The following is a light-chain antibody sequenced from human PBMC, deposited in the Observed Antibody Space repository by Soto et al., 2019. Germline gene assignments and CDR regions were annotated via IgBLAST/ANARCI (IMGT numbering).Light chain of an antibody. CDR2: ETS. V-gene: IGLV7-46*01. Sequence: QAVVTQEPSLTVSPGGTVTLTCGSSTGAVTSGHYPYWFQQKPGQAPRTLIYETSNKHSWTPARFSGSLLGGKAALTLSGAQPEDEADYYCLLSYSGTRVFGGGPSSPS. J-gene: IGLJ2*01. CDR1: TGAVTSGHY. CDR3: LLSYSGTRV.